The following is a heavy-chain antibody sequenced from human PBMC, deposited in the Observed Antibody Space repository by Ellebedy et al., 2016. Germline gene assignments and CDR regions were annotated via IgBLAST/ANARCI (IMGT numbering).Heavy chain of an antibody. Sequence: GGSLRLSCAASGFTFSDYYMNWIRQAPGKGLEWVSDISSSSSYKNYADSVKGRFTISRDNAKNSLYLQMNSLRAEDTAIYYCARVFSVGSGYYPIDYWGQGTLVTVSS. V-gene: IGHV3-11*06. D-gene: IGHD3-22*01. CDR3: ARVFSVGSGYYPIDY. CDR2: ISSSSSYK. J-gene: IGHJ4*02. CDR1: GFTFSDYY.